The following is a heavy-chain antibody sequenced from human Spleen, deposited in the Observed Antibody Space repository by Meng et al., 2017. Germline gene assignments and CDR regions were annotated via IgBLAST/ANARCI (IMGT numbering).Heavy chain of an antibody. D-gene: IGHD2-15*01. V-gene: IGHV1-18*01. CDR1: GYRFTSYG. CDR3: ASGTPGRSYCDY. J-gene: IGHJ4*02. CDR2: FVNYVDT. Sequence: QVQLVQSGAEVKKPGASVKVSCKTSGYRFTSYGISWVRQAPGQGLEWMGWFVNYVDTYPAPKFQGRVTMTTDTHTNTAFMELRSLTSDDTAVYYCASGTPGRSYCDYWGQGTLVTVSS.